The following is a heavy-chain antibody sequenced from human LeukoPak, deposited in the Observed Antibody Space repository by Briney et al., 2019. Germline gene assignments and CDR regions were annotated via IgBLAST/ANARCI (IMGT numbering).Heavy chain of an antibody. Sequence: SETLSLTCTVSGGSVSNYYCSWIRQPPRKGLGWIGNIYYSGSTNYNPSLKSRATISVDTSKNQFSLKLSSVTAADTAVYYCARGDYYYYYYYIDVWGKGTTVTISS. V-gene: IGHV4-59*02. CDR3: ARGDYYYYYYYIDV. CDR2: IYYSGST. J-gene: IGHJ6*03. CDR1: GGSVSNYY. D-gene: IGHD2-21*02.